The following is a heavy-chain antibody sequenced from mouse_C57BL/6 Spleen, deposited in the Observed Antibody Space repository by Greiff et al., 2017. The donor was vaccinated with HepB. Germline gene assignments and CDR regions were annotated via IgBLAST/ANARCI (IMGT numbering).Heavy chain of an antibody. CDR2: IDPETGGT. J-gene: IGHJ4*01. CDR3: TRMRGNYGSSYPYYYAMDY. Sequence: QVQLQQSGAELVRPGASVTLSCKASGYTFTDYEMHWVKQTPVHGLEWIGAIDPETGGTAYNQKFKGKAILTADKSSSTAYMELRSLTSEDSAVYYCTRMRGNYGSSYPYYYAMDYWGQGTPVTVSS. V-gene: IGHV1-15*01. D-gene: IGHD1-1*01. CDR1: GYTFTDYE.